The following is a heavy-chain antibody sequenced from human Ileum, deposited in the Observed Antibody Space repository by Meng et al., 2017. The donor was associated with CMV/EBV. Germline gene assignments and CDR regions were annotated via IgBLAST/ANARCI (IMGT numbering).Heavy chain of an antibody. CDR2: INHDGTST. CDR1: GFAFSGYW. J-gene: IGHJ5*02. D-gene: IGHD3-3*01. CDR3: GREDGVVASRGNRFDP. V-gene: IGHV3-74*01. Sequence: GESLKISCAASGFAFSGYWMHWARQAPGKGLVWVSRINHDGTSTIYADSVKGRFTISRDNAKNTLYQQMNTLRAEDTPVYYCGREDGVVASRGNRFDPWGQGTLVTVSS.